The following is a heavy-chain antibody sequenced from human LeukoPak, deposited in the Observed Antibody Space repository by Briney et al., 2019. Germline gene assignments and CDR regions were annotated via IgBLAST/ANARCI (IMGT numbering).Heavy chain of an antibody. V-gene: IGHV1-2*02. J-gene: IGHJ4*02. CDR3: ARGDYIAAYYFDY. D-gene: IGHD6-25*01. CDR1: GYTFTDYY. CDR2: INPNSGGT. Sequence: ASVKVSCKASGYTFTDYYMHWVRQAPGQGLEWMGWINPNSGGTNYAQKFQGRVTMTRDTSISTAYMELSRLRSDDTAVYYCARGDYIAAYYFDYWGQGTLVTVSS.